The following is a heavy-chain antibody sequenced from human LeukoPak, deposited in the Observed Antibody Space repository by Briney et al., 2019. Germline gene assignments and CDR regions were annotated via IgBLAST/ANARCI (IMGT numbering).Heavy chain of an antibody. J-gene: IGHJ4*02. Sequence: GGSLRLSCAPSGFTFSSNYMSWLRQAPGKGLEWVSVIYSGGSTYYADSVKGRFTISRDNSKNTLYLQMNSLRAEDTAVYYCARGRMGGYFDYWGQGTLVTVSS. V-gene: IGHV3-53*01. CDR1: GFTFSSNY. D-gene: IGHD3-16*01. CDR3: ARGRMGGYFDY. CDR2: IYSGGST.